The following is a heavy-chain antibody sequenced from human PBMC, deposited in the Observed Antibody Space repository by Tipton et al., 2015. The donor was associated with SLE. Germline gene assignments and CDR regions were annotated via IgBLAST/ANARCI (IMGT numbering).Heavy chain of an antibody. CDR2: IYYSGST. V-gene: IGHV4-34*01. Sequence: TLSLTCAVYGGSFSGYYWGWIRQPPGKGLEWIGSIYYSGSTYYNPSLKSRVTISVDTSKNQFSLKLSSVTAADTAVYYCARNPTYYYDSSAGGDAFDIWGQGTMVTVSS. D-gene: IGHD3-22*01. CDR3: ARNPTYYYDSSAGGDAFDI. J-gene: IGHJ3*02. CDR1: GGSFSGYY.